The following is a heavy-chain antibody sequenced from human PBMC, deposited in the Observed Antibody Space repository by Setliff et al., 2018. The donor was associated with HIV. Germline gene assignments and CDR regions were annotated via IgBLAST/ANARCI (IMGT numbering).Heavy chain of an antibody. Sequence: GGSLRLSCAASGFTFYNYAMYWVRQAPGKGLEWVSGILGGENDPTYYENSVMGRFIISRDNSKNTLYLHMNSLRVEDSAIYYCVKGQGFCSMTSCALDWFGPWGQGTLVTVS. V-gene: IGHV3-23*01. CDR2: ILGGENDPT. CDR1: GFTFYNYA. J-gene: IGHJ5*02. D-gene: IGHD2-2*01. CDR3: VKGQGFCSMTSCALDWFGP.